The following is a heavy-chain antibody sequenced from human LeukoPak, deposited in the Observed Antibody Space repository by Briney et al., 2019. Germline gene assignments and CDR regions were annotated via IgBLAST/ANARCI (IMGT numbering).Heavy chain of an antibody. V-gene: IGHV3-33*01. CDR3: ARDSGIYGDYVDY. CDR2: IWYDGSNK. CDR1: GFTFSSYG. D-gene: IGHD4-17*01. J-gene: IGHJ4*02. Sequence: GRYLRLSCAASGFTFSSYGMHWVRQAPGKGLEWVAVIWYDGSNKYYADSVKGRFTISRDNSKNTLYLQMNSLRAEDTAVYYCARDSGIYGDYVDYWGQGTLVTVSS.